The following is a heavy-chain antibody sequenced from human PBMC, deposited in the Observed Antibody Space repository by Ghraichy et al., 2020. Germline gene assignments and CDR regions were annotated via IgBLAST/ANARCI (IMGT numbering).Heavy chain of an antibody. V-gene: IGHV4-34*01. J-gene: IGHJ1*01. Sequence: SETLSLTCAVYGGSFSGYYWSWIRQPPGKGLEWIGEINHSGSTNYNPSLKSRVTISVDTSKNQFSLKLSSVTAADTAVYYCARGPRSYYYGSGSYQDFQHWGQGTLVTVSS. D-gene: IGHD3-10*01. CDR1: GGSFSGYY. CDR3: ARGPRSYYYGSGSYQDFQH. CDR2: INHSGST.